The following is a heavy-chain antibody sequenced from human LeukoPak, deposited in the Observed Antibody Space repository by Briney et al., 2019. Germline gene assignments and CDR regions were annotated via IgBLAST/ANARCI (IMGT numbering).Heavy chain of an antibody. D-gene: IGHD5-24*01. CDR2: IYPGDSDT. V-gene: IGHV5-51*01. Sequence: GVSLQIYCPGSGYSFTNYWIGWVRPMPGKGMAWMGIIYPGDSDTRYGPFFQGQVTISADNSISTAYLQWSSLKASYTAMYYCARMATPFYYYYFDGGGKGTTVTVS. CDR3: ARMATPFYYYYFDG. J-gene: IGHJ6*03. CDR1: GYSFTNYW.